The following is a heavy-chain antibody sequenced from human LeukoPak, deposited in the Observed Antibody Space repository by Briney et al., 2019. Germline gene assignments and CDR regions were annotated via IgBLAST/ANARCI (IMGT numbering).Heavy chain of an antibody. J-gene: IGHJ4*02. CDR2: MFYGETT. CDR3: ARLERSRMDGAQY. D-gene: IGHD4/OR15-4a*01. CDR1: GDSIRSSGYY. V-gene: IGHV4-39*01. Sequence: RPSETLSLTCIASGDSIRSSGYYWGWIRQPPGKGLEWIGSMFYGETTSYSPSLQSRVTISLDTSKNQFSLRLNSVTAADTAVYYCARLERSRMDGAQYWGQGTLVTVSS.